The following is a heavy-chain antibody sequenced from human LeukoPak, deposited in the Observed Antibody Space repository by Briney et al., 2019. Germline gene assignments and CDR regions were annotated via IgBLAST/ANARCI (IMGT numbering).Heavy chain of an antibody. J-gene: IGHJ6*03. CDR1: GGSISSYY. CDR3: ASQPAAIHYYSSSYMDV. D-gene: IGHD2-2*01. V-gene: IGHV4-4*07. Sequence: SETLSLTCTVSGGSISSYYWSWIRQPAGKGLEWVGRIYTSGSTNSNPSLKSRVTMLVDPSKNQLSLKLRYLTAPGPAVHYCASQPAAIHYYSSSYMDVWGKGSPVTISS. CDR2: IYTSGST.